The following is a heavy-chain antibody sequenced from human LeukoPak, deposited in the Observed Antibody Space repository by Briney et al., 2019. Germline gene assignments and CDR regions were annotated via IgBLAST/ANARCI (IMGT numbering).Heavy chain of an antibody. CDR2: IYTSGST. Sequence: SETLSLTCTVSGGSISSYYWSWIRQPAGKGLEWIGRIYTSGSTNYNPSLKSRVTMSVDTSKNQFSLKLSSMTAADTAVYYCARDGSSWYYYYYYMDVWGKGTTVTISS. D-gene: IGHD6-13*01. CDR3: ARDGSSWYYYYYYMDV. J-gene: IGHJ6*03. V-gene: IGHV4-4*07. CDR1: GGSISSYY.